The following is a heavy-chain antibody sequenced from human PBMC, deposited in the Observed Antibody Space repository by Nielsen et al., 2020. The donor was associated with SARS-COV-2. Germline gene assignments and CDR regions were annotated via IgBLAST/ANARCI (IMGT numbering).Heavy chain of an antibody. CDR1: GFSLSSAGMG. J-gene: IGHJ4*02. CDR3: ARGPPWFGELN. V-gene: IGHV4-61*08. D-gene: IGHD3-10*01. CDR2: IFYNGST. Sequence: SGPTLVKPTETLTLTCTVSGFSLSSAGMGVSWIRQSPGKGLEWIGYIFYNGSTNYKSSLKSRVTISLDTSKNQFSLNLMSVTAADTAVYYCARGPPWFGELNWGQGTLVTVSS.